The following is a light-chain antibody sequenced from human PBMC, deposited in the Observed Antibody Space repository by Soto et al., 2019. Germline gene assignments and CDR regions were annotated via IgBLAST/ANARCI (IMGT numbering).Light chain of an antibody. CDR1: QSISNTY. CDR2: ATS. CDR3: EHYDTSPA. Sequence: EIVLTQSPGTLSLSPGERATLSCRASQSISNTYLAWYRQKPGQAPGLLIYATSNRGTGIPDRFSGSGAGTDFTRTISRLGPEEFAVYYCEHYDTSPAFGQGTKVEI. V-gene: IGKV3-20*01. J-gene: IGKJ1*01.